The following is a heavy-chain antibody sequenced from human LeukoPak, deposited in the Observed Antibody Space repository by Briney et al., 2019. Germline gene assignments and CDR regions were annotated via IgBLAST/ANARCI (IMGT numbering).Heavy chain of an antibody. D-gene: IGHD3-9*01. Sequence: PSQTLSLTCSVSGGSISSGDYYWSWIRQPPGKGLEWIGHIYYSVTTDYNPTLRSRVSISLDTSKHQFSLKLRSVTAADTAVYYCARDRYFIGFDYWGQGTLVTVSS. CDR1: GGSISSGDYY. CDR2: IYYSVTT. V-gene: IGHV4-30-4*01. CDR3: ARDRYFIGFDY. J-gene: IGHJ4*02.